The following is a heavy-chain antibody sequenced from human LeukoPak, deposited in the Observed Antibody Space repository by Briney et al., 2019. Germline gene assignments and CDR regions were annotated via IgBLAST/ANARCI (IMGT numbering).Heavy chain of an antibody. CDR2: IRYDGSNK. CDR3: AKDERYYFYY. V-gene: IGHV3-30*02. CDR1: GFTFSIYG. Sequence: GGCLRLSCAASGFTFSIYGMHCVRQAPGKGREWGAFIRYDGSNKYYADSVKGRFNISRYNSKNTLYLQMNSLRAEDTAVYYCAKDERYYFYYCGQGALVTVSS. J-gene: IGHJ4*02.